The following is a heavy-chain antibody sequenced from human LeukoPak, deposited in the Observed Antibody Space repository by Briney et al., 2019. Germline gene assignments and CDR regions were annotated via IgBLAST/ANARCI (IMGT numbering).Heavy chain of an antibody. CDR1: GGTFSSYA. Sequence: GASVKVSCKASGGTFSSYAISWVRQAPGQGLEWMGGIIPIFGTANYAQKFQGRVTITTDESTSTAYMELSSLRSEDTAVYYCASLRGPYDSSGYDFDYWGQGTLVTVSS. D-gene: IGHD3-22*01. J-gene: IGHJ4*02. CDR3: ASLRGPYDSSGYDFDY. CDR2: IIPIFGTA. V-gene: IGHV1-69*05.